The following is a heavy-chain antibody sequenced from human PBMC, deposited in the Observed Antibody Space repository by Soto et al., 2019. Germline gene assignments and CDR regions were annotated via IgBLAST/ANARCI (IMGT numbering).Heavy chain of an antibody. CDR1: GFTLSTYA. V-gene: IGHV3-23*01. Sequence: GGSLRLSCAASGFTLSTYAMSWVRQAPGKGPEWVSGISGSGGSTYYADSVKGRFTISRDNSKNTLYLHMNSRRAEDTAVYYCAKDLGGFRASGSYFAYWGQGALVTVSS. CDR3: AKDLGGFRASGSYFAY. CDR2: ISGSGGST. J-gene: IGHJ4*02. D-gene: IGHD3-10*01.